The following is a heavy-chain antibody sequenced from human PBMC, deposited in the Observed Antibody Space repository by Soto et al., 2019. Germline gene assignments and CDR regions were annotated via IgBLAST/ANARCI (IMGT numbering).Heavy chain of an antibody. J-gene: IGHJ4*02. CDR3: ARTTAVPNSLRSRYFFDY. V-gene: IGHV4-61*01. Sequence: PSETLSLTCTVSGGSVSSGSYYWSWIRQPPGKGLEWIGYIYYSGTTNYNPSLKSRVTISVDLSKNHFSLRLSSVTTADTALYYCARTTAVPNSLRSRYFFDYWGQGTLVTVSS. D-gene: IGHD4-17*01. CDR1: GGSVSSGSYY. CDR2: IYYSGTT.